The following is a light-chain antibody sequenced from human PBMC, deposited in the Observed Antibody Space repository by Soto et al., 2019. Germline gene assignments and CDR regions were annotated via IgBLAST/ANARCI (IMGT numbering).Light chain of an antibody. CDR1: QSVNTN. J-gene: IGKJ1*01. CDR2: GAS. CDR3: QQYNNWPRT. Sequence: EIWMTQSPATLSVSPGDRATLSCRASQSVNTNLAWYQQNPGQSDRLLIYGASPSATGLPASFNCRGSRTGYTITISSLQSEDFAVYDCQQYNNWPRTFGQGTKVDIK. V-gene: IGKV3-15*01.